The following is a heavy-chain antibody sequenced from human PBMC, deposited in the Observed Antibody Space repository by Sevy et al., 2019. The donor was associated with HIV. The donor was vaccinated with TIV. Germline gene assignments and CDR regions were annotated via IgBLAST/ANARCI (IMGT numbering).Heavy chain of an antibody. CDR3: ARDEASGSLDI. D-gene: IGHD6-25*01. Sequence: SETLSLTCTVSGGSISSGSSYWSWIRQPAGKGPEWIGRSYPSGRTNYNPSLESRVTISIDTSKNQFSLKVSSVTAADTAVYFCARDEASGSLDIWGQGTKVTVSS. CDR2: SYPSGRT. V-gene: IGHV4-61*02. J-gene: IGHJ3*02. CDR1: GGSISSGSSY.